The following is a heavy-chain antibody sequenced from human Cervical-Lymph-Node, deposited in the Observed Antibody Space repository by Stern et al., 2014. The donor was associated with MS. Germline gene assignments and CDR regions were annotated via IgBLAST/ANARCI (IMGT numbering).Heavy chain of an antibody. D-gene: IGHD2/OR15-2a*01. V-gene: IGHV1-69*01. Sequence: DQLVESGAEVKRPGYSVKVSCKASGGSFNNYIVNWVRQAPGQGLEWMGAIIPLFGTPRYSQEFQGRVTISADESTNTASMELSSLRSQDTAVYYCASADLATTFCNWGQGTLVSVSS. CDR1: GGSFNNYI. CDR3: ASADLATTFCN. J-gene: IGHJ4*02. CDR2: IIPLFGTP.